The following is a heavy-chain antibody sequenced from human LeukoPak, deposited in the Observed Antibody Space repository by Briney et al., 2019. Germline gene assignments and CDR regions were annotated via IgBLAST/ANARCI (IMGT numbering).Heavy chain of an antibody. CDR1: GFTFSSYA. D-gene: IGHD1-26*01. Sequence: GGSLRLSCAASGFTFSSYAMSWVRQAPGKGLEWVSAISGSGGSTYYADSVKGRFTISRDNPKNTLYLQMNSLRAEDTAVYYCAKDLIPYSGSYSAFDIWGQGTMVTVSS. J-gene: IGHJ3*02. CDR2: ISGSGGST. CDR3: AKDLIPYSGSYSAFDI. V-gene: IGHV3-23*01.